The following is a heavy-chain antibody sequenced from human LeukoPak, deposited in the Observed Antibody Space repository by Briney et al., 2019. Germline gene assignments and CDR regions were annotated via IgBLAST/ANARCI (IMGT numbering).Heavy chain of an antibody. CDR3: ARSYSSSYYGSGSYPY. CDR1: GYTLTELS. V-gene: IGHV1-24*01. Sequence: ASVKVSCKVSGYTLTELSMHWVRQAPGKGLEWMGGFDPEDGETIYAQKFQGRVTMTEDTSTDTAYMELSSLRSEDTAVYYCARSYSSSYYGSGSYPYWGQGTLVTVSS. CDR2: FDPEDGET. J-gene: IGHJ4*02. D-gene: IGHD3-10*01.